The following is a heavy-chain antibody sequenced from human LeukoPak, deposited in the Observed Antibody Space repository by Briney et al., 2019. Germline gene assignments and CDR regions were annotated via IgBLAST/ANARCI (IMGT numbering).Heavy chain of an antibody. J-gene: IGHJ4*02. V-gene: IGHV3-48*03. CDR3: ARRYCSSTSCTLDY. CDR1: GFTLSSYE. CDR2: ICSSGSTK. Sequence: GGSLRLSCAASGFTLSSYEVNWVRQAPGKGLEWGSYICSSGSTKYYADSVKGRFTIARDNAENSLYLQMNSLRAEDTAVYYCARRYCSSTSCTLDYWGQGALVTVSS. D-gene: IGHD2-2*01.